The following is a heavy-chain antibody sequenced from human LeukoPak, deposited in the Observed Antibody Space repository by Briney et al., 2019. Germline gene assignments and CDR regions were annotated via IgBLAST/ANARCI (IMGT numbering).Heavy chain of an antibody. CDR3: ARVAMVRGVIRGAYNWFDP. CDR1: GDSISNYY. D-gene: IGHD3-10*01. V-gene: IGHV4-59*01. CDR2: IHYTGTT. J-gene: IGHJ5*02. Sequence: SETLPLTCTVSGDSISNYYWSWIRQSPGKGLEWIGYIHYTGTTNYNPSLKSRVTISIDTSKNQFSLNLSSVTAADTATYYCARVAMVRGVIRGAYNWFDPWGQGTLVTVSS.